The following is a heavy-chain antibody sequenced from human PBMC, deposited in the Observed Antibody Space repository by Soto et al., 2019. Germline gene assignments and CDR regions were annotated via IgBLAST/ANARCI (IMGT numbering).Heavy chain of an antibody. Sequence: GGSLRLSCAASGFTFSSYSMNWVRQAPGKGLEWVSYISSSSSTIYYADSVKGRFTISRDNAKNSLYLQMNSLRAEDTAVYYCARRITGTTFYYYYMDVWGKGTTVTVSS. D-gene: IGHD1-20*01. CDR1: GFTFSSYS. CDR2: ISSSSSTI. J-gene: IGHJ6*03. V-gene: IGHV3-48*01. CDR3: ARRITGTTFYYYYMDV.